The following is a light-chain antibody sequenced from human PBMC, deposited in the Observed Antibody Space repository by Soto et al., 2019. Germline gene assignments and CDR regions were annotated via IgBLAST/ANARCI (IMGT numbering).Light chain of an antibody. Sequence: EIGMTQSLATLSVSPGEDATLSCTASEGVGSNLAWYQQKPGQAPRVLIYGASTRAAGIPAGFSGSGSGTEFTLTISSLQPDDFATYYCQQYNSYRTFGQGTKVDI. V-gene: IGKV3-15*01. J-gene: IGKJ1*01. CDR3: QQYNSYRT. CDR1: EGVGSN. CDR2: GAS.